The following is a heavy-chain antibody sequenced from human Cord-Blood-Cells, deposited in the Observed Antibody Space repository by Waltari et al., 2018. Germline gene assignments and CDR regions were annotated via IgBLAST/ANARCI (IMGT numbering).Heavy chain of an antibody. Sequence: QVQLQESGPGLVKPSQPLSLTCTVSGGSISSGGYYWSWLRQHPGKGLEWIGYIYYSGSTYYNPSLKSRVTISVDTSKNQFSLKLSSVTAADTAVYYCARGLVYDSSGYYYYYGMDVWGQGTTVTVSS. CDR3: ARGLVYDSSGYYYYYGMDV. J-gene: IGHJ6*02. D-gene: IGHD3-22*01. CDR1: GGSISSGGYY. CDR2: IYYSGST. V-gene: IGHV4-31*03.